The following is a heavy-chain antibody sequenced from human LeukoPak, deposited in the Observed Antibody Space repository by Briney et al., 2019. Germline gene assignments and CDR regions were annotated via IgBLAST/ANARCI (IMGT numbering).Heavy chain of an antibody. CDR3: ARDWAMVRGVIDV. Sequence: GGSLRLSCAASGFSFSNYWMHWVRQAPGKGLVWVSLIHSDGTSTSYADSVKGRFTISRDNAKNTLYLQMNSLRGEDTAVYYCARDWAMVRGVIDVWGQGTTVTVSS. CDR2: IHSDGTST. J-gene: IGHJ6*02. CDR1: GFSFSNYW. D-gene: IGHD3-10*01. V-gene: IGHV3-74*01.